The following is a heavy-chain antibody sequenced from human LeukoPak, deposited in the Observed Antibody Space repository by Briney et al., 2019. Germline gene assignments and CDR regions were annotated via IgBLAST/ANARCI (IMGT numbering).Heavy chain of an antibody. D-gene: IGHD2-2*02. V-gene: IGHV3-21*01. CDR2: ISSSSSYI. Sequence: PGGSLRLSCAASGFTFSSYRMNWVRQAPGKGLEWVSSISSSSSYIYYADSVKGRFTISRDNAKNSLYLQMNSRRAEDTAVYYCARDPGLGYCSSTSCYTGAIDYWGQGTLVTVSS. CDR3: ARDPGLGYCSSTSCYTGAIDY. CDR1: GFTFSSYR. J-gene: IGHJ4*02.